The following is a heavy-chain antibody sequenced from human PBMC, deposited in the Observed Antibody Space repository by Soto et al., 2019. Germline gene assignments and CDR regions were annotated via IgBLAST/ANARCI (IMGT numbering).Heavy chain of an antibody. CDR3: ARDYGYNYGDVVY. D-gene: IGHD1-1*01. Sequence: SVTVSCKASGGTYSSYTISWVRQDPSQGLEWMGRIIPILGIANYAQKFQGRVTITADKSTSTAYMELSSLRSEDTAVYYCARDYGYNYGDVVYWGQGTLVTVSS. V-gene: IGHV1-69*04. CDR1: GGTYSSYT. J-gene: IGHJ4*02. CDR2: IIPILGIA.